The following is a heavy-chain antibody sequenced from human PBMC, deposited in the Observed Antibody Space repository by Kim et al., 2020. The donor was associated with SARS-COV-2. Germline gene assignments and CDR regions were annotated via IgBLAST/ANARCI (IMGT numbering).Heavy chain of an antibody. Sequence: SETLSLTCAVYGGSFSGYYWSWIRQPPGKGLEWIGEINHSGSTNYNPSLKSRVTISVDTSKNQFSLKLSSVTAADTAVYYCARASVATRGCWFDPWGQGT. CDR2: INHSGST. CDR3: ARASVATRGCWFDP. CDR1: GGSFSGYY. D-gene: IGHD5-12*01. V-gene: IGHV4-34*01. J-gene: IGHJ5*02.